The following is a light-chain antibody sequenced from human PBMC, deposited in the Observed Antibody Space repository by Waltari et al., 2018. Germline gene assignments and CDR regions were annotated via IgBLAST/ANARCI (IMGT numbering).Light chain of an antibody. Sequence: DIVMTQSPDSLAVSLGERATINFKSSQSVLFSSNNKNYLAWYQQKPGQPPQLLIYWASTRESGVPDRFAGSGSGTDFTLTISTLQAEDVAVYYCQQYYSVPFTFGPGTKVDIK. CDR2: WAS. V-gene: IGKV4-1*01. CDR3: QQYYSVPFT. J-gene: IGKJ3*01. CDR1: QSVLFSSNNKNY.